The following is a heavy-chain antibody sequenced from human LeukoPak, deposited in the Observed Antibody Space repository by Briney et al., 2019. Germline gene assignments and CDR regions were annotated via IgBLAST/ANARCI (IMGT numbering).Heavy chain of an antibody. J-gene: IGHJ4*02. CDR1: GFSFSDYG. D-gene: IGHD3/OR15-3a*01. CDR3: ARDLTYSASGIFGQHYCEY. CDR2: TPHDENDE. Sequence: PGGSLRLSCAPAGFSFSDYGMHWVRQAPGKGLEWVAFTPHDENDEPEEGSEKRRFNLSRHKSKNQLYLHLNNLPGDEPALYFCARDLTYSASGIFGQHYCEYWGLGTRV. V-gene: IGHV3-30*02.